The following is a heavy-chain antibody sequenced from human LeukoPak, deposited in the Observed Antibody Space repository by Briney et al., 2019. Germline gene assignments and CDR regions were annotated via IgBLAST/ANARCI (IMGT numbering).Heavy chain of an antibody. V-gene: IGHV4-39*01. CDR1: GGSISSTSHY. CDR3: ARLGYSVSWTDC. J-gene: IGHJ4*02. Sequence: SETLSLTCTVSGGSISSTSHYWGWIRQPPGKGLEWTGSVYYSGSTYYNPSLKSRVTISVDTSQNQFSLSLSSVTATDMAVYFCARLGYSVSWTDCWGQGILVTVSS. D-gene: IGHD6-13*01. CDR2: VYYSGST.